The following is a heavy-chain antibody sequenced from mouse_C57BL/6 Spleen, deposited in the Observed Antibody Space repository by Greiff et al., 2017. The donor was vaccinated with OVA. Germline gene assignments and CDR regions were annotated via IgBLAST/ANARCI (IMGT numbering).Heavy chain of an antibody. CDR1: GFNIKDYY. D-gene: IGHD3-2*02. J-gene: IGHJ3*01. CDR2: IDPEDGDT. V-gene: IGHV14-1*01. Sequence: DVKLQESGAELVRPGASVKLSCTASGFNIKDYYMHWVKQRPEQGLEWIGRIDPEDGDTEYAPKFQGKATMTADTSSNTAYLQLSSLTSEDTAVYYCTTLDSSGYVAWFAYWGQGTLVTVSA. CDR3: TTLDSSGYVAWFAY.